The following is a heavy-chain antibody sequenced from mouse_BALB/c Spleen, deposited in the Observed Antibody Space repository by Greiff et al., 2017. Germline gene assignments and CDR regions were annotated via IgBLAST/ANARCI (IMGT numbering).Heavy chain of an antibody. J-gene: IGHJ4*01. CDR3: ARHGNWAMDY. Sequence: EVQRVESGGGLVKPGGSLKLSCAASGFTFSDYYMYWVRQTPEKRLEWVATISDGGSYTYYPDSVKGRFTISRDNAKNNLYLQMSSLKSEDTAMYYCARHGNWAMDYWGQGTSVTVSS. D-gene: IGHD2-1*01. V-gene: IGHV5-4*02. CDR1: GFTFSDYY. CDR2: ISDGGSYT.